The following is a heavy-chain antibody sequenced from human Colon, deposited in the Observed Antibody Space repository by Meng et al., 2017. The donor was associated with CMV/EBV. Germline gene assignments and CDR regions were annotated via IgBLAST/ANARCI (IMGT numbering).Heavy chain of an antibody. Sequence: LRLSCIVYGGSVSTSSYYWGWVRQPPGKGLEWIGTIYYTGATQYNPSLKSRVTISVDTSANQFSLKMKSVTAADTAMYYCAREKRVGVLATTTGDYWGQGTLVTVSS. J-gene: IGHJ4*02. CDR3: AREKRVGVLATTTGDY. CDR1: GGSVSTSSYY. CDR2: IYYTGAT. V-gene: IGHV4-39*07. D-gene: IGHD5-12*01.